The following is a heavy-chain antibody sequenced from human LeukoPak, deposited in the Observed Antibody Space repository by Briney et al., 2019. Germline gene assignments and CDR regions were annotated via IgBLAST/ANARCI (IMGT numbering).Heavy chain of an antibody. CDR1: GFTFSTYS. Sequence: PEGSLRLSCAASGFTFSTYSMNWVRQAPGKGLEWVSYISSGSDTKYYADSVKGRFTISRDNAKNSLYLQMNSLRAEDTAVYYCATPSGASGRGFGFWGQGTLVTVSS. CDR2: ISSGSDTK. V-gene: IGHV3-48*04. J-gene: IGHJ4*02. CDR3: ATPSGASGRGFGF. D-gene: IGHD1-26*01.